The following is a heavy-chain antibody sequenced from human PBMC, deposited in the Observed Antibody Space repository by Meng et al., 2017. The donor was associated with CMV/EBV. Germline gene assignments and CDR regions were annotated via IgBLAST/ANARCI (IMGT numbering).Heavy chain of an antibody. J-gene: IGHJ6*02. Sequence: GGSLRLSCAVSGFTLSDYYMSWIRQAPGKVLEWVSYTSSSGSTIYYADSVKGRFTISRDNAKNPLYLQMNSLRAADTAVYYCAIDIPLARASSAIAPRKIYYGMDVWGQGTTVTVSS. V-gene: IGHV3-11*01. CDR1: GFTLSDYY. CDR2: TSSSGSTI. D-gene: IGHD2-2*02. CDR3: AIDIPLARASSAIAPRKIYYGMDV.